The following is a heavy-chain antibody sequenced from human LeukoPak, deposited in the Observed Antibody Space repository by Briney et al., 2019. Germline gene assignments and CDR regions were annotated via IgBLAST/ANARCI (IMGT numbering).Heavy chain of an antibody. CDR1: GYTFTGYY. V-gene: IGHV1-18*04. CDR3: ARDQIPPYYYDSSGYYLAAHFDY. CDR2: ISAYNGNT. Sequence: ASVKVSCKASGYTFTGYYMHWVRQAPGQGLEWMGWISAYNGNTNYAQKLQGRVTMTTDTSTSTAYMELRSLRSDDTAVYYCARDQIPPYYYDSSGYYLAAHFDYWGQGTLVTVSS. J-gene: IGHJ4*02. D-gene: IGHD3-22*01.